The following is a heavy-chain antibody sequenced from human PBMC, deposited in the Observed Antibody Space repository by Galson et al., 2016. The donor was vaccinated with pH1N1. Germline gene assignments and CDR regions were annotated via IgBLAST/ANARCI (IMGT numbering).Heavy chain of an antibody. D-gene: IGHD3-16*02. V-gene: IGHV3-7*01. CDR2: IKEDGSET. J-gene: IGHJ4*02. Sequence: SLRLSCAASGFTFSNYWMHWVRQIPGKGLEWVANIKEDGSETYYVDSVRGRFTISRDNAKNSHYLQMNSLRDEDTAVYYCARAIGSRSAYWGQGTLVTVS. CDR3: ARAIGSRSAY. CDR1: GFTFSNYW.